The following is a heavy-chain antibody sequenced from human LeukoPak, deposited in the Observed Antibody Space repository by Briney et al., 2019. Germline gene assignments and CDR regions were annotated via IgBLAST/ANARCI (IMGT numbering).Heavy chain of an antibody. Sequence: PGGSLRLSCAASGFTFSSYAMSWVRQAPGKGLEWVSVISGSGGSTYYADSVKGRFTISRDNSKNTLYLQMNSLRAEDTAVYYCAKDLVSSSWYYDYWGQGTLVTVSS. CDR2: ISGSGGST. D-gene: IGHD6-13*01. CDR1: GFTFSSYA. CDR3: AKDLVSSSWYYDY. V-gene: IGHV3-23*01. J-gene: IGHJ4*02.